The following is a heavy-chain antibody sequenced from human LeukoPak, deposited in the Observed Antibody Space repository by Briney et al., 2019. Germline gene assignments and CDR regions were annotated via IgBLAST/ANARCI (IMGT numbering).Heavy chain of an antibody. Sequence: GGSLRLSCAASGFTFSTYAMHWVRQAPGKELEYVSTISSDGGSTYYANSVKGRFAISRDNSKNTLYLQMGSLRTEDMAVYYCARSNTATDYWGQGTLVTVSS. J-gene: IGHJ4*02. CDR2: ISSDGGST. CDR1: GFTFSTYA. V-gene: IGHV3-64*01. CDR3: ARSNTATDY. D-gene: IGHD5-18*01.